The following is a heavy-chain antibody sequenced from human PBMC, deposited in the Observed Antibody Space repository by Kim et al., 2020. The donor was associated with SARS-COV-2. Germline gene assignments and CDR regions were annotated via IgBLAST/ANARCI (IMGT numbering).Heavy chain of an antibody. V-gene: IGHV3-23*01. CDR2: IYESRGDT. CDR1: GLTFNTYA. D-gene: IGHD3-10*01. CDR3: GRDPRGPDY. J-gene: IGHJ4*02. Sequence: GGSLRLSCVVSGLTFNTYAMTWVRQAPGKGLEWVAGIYESRGDTYYTDSVKGRFTISWDKSKSTLYLQMNSLRVEDTAVYYCGRDPRGPDYWGQGALVIVS.